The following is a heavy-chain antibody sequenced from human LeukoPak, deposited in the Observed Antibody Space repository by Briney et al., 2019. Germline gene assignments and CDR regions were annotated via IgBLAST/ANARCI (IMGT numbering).Heavy chain of an antibody. J-gene: IGHJ5*02. V-gene: IGHV4-59*08. CDR2: IYYSGST. CDR3: ARHRTARGRGWFDP. CDR1: GGSISSYY. Sequence: TSETLSLTCTVSGGSISSYYWSWIRQPPGKGLEWIGYIYYSGSTNYNPSLKSRVTISVDTSKNQFSLKLSSVTAADTAVYYCARHRTARGRGWFDPWGQGTLVTVSS. D-gene: IGHD1-1*01.